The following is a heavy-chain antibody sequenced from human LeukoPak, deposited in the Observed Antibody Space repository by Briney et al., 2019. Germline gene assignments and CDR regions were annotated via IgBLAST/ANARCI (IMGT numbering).Heavy chain of an antibody. V-gene: IGHV3-48*04. J-gene: IGHJ4*02. CDR2: ISGSVSIM. D-gene: IGHD6-19*01. CDR1: GFSFSNYS. CDR3: ARVRSSGWSFDY. Sequence: GGSLRLSCAASGFSFSNYSMNWVRQAPGKGLEWVSYISGSVSIMYYTDSVKGRFTISRDNAKNSLYLEMNSLRAEDTAVYYCARVRSSGWSFDYWGQGTLVTVSS.